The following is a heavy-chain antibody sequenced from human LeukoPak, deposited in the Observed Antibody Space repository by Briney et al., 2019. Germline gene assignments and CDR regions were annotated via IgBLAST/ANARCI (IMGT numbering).Heavy chain of an antibody. J-gene: IGHJ4*02. D-gene: IGHD3-22*01. Sequence: GGSLRLSCAASGFSFSSCWMTWVRQAPGKGLEWVANINKNGGDQYYGDSVKGRFTISRDNTKNSLYLQMNSLRAEDTAMYYCTTYYDSGPSKDWGQGTLVTVSS. V-gene: IGHV3-7*05. CDR1: GFSFSSCW. CDR2: INKNGGDQ. CDR3: TTYYDSGPSKD.